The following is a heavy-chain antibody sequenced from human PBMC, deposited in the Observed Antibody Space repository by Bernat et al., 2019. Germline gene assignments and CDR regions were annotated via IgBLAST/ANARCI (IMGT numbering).Heavy chain of an antibody. CDR2: IYYSGST. CDR3: ARLRYFDWLSFDY. Sequence: QVQLQESGPGLVKPSQTLSLTCTVSGGSISSGGYYWSWIRQHPGKGLEWIGYIYYSGSTYYNPSLKSRVTISVETSQNQFSLKLSSVTAADTDVYYCARLRYFDWLSFDYWGQGTLVTVSS. D-gene: IGHD3-9*01. CDR1: GGSISSGGYY. V-gene: IGHV4-31*03. J-gene: IGHJ4*02.